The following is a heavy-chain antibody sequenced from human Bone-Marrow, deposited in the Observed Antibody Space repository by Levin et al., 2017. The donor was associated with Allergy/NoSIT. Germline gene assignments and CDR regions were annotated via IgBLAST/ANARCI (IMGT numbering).Heavy chain of an antibody. CDR1: GGSISSGDYS. J-gene: IGHJ5*02. CDR3: ARAHMGVVTAILRSWFDP. Sequence: SETLSLTCTVSGGSISSGDYSWSWIRQPPGKGLAWIGYIYYSGSTYYNPSLQRRVTISVDTSKNQFSLKLSSVTAADTAVYYCARAHMGVVTAILRSWFDPWGQGTLVTVSS. D-gene: IGHD2-21*02. CDR2: IYYSGST. V-gene: IGHV4-30-4*01.